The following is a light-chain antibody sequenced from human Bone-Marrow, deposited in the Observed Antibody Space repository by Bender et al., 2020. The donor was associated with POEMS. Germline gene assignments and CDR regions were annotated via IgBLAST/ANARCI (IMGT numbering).Light chain of an antibody. Sequence: SYVLTQPPSVSVAPGQTASITCSGDKLGHKYVCWYQQKAGQSPVLVIYQDNMRPSGIPERFSGSNSGNTATLTISGTQAMDEADYYCQAWDSYVLFGGGTKLTVL. CDR2: QDN. V-gene: IGLV3-1*01. CDR3: QAWDSYVL. J-gene: IGLJ2*01. CDR1: KLGHKY.